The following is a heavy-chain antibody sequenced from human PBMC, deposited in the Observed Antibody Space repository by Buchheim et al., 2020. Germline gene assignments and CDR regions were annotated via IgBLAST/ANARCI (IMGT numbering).Heavy chain of an antibody. Sequence: QVQLVQSGAEVKKPGASVKVSCKASGYTFTSYYMHWMRQAPGQGLEWMGIINPSGGSTSYAQKFQGRVTMTRDTSTSTVYMELSSLRSEDTAVYYCASGPLRNYDFWSGYFGYYYGMDVWGQGTT. CDR1: GYTFTSYY. J-gene: IGHJ6*02. D-gene: IGHD3-3*01. CDR2: INPSGGST. V-gene: IGHV1-46*01. CDR3: ASGPLRNYDFWSGYFGYYYGMDV.